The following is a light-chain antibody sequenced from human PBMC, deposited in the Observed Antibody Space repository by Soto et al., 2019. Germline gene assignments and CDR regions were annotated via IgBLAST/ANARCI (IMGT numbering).Light chain of an antibody. CDR2: EVN. J-gene: IGLJ2*01. V-gene: IGLV2-8*01. CDR3: CSYAGTYTPL. CDR1: SSDVGGYHY. Sequence: QSVLTQPPSASGSPGQSVTISCTGTSSDVGGYHYVSWYQQHPGKAPKLMIYEVNKRPSGVPDRFSGSKSGNTASLTVSGLQAEDEADYYCCSYAGTYTPLFGGGTKLTVL.